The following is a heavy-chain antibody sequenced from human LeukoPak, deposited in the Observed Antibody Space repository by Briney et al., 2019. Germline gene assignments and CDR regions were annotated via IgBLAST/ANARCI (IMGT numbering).Heavy chain of an antibody. Sequence: GGSLRLSCAASGFTFSAYAMMWVRQAPGKGLEWVSSIVATYEGTFYADSVQGRFIISRDNSESTVSLQMNSLRAEDTAVYYCARGKAGGLVDLFDPWGQGTLVTASS. CDR2: IVATYEGT. D-gene: IGHD3/OR15-3a*01. CDR3: ARGKAGGLVDLFDP. V-gene: IGHV3-23*01. CDR1: GFTFSAYA. J-gene: IGHJ5*02.